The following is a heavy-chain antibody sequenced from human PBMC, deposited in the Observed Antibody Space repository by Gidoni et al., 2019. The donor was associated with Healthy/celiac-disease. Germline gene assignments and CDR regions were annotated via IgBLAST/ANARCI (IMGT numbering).Heavy chain of an antibody. CDR1: GGSISSGSDY. D-gene: IGHD3-22*01. Sequence: QVQLQESGPGLVKPSQTLSLTCTVSGGSISSGSDYWSWIRQPAGKGLEWIGRIYTSGSTTYNPSLKSRVTISVDTSKNQFSLKLSSVTAADTAVYYCASSQGLWGQGTLVTVSS. CDR2: IYTSGST. J-gene: IGHJ4*02. V-gene: IGHV4-61*02. CDR3: ASSQGL.